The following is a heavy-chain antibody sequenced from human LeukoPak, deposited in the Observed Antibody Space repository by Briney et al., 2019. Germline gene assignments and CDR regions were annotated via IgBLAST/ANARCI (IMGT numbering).Heavy chain of an antibody. CDR3: ARERGLGYCSSTSCSTHYYFDY. CDR2: INPNTGGT. D-gene: IGHD2-2*01. CDR1: GYTFTDFH. V-gene: IGHV1-2*02. J-gene: IGHJ4*02. Sequence: ASVKVSCKASGYTFTDFHIHWVRQAPGQGLEWMGWINPNTGGTNYAQKFQGRVTMTRDTSTSTVYMELSSLRSEDTAVYYCARERGLGYCSSTSCSTHYYFDYWSQGTLVTVSS.